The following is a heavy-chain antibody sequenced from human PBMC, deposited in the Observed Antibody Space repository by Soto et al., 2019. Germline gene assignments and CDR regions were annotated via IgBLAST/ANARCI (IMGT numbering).Heavy chain of an antibody. J-gene: IGHJ6*02. CDR1: GGTFNRYA. CDR2: IIPIFGIG. CDR3: ARSASTLFGVVSIPPHYYSEMDV. V-gene: IGHV1-69*01. D-gene: IGHD3-3*01. Sequence: QVQLVQSGAEVKKPGSSVKVSCKASGGTFNRYAISWVRQAQGQGLEWMGGIIPIFGIGNDAQRFQGRVTITADESTGTAYMELSSLRSEDTGVYYCARSASTLFGVVSIPPHYYSEMDVWGQGTTVTVSS.